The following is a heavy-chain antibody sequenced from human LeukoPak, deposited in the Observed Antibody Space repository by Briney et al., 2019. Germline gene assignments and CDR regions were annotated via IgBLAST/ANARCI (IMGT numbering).Heavy chain of an antibody. CDR2: IYYSGST. Sequence: SETLSLTCTVSGGSISSYYWSWIRQPPGKGLEWIGYIYYSGSTYYNPSLKSRVTISVDTSKNQFSLKLSSVTAADTAVYYCASSYSSSWSSPFDYWGQGTLVTVSS. V-gene: IGHV4-59*12. CDR1: GGSISSYY. J-gene: IGHJ4*02. CDR3: ASSYSSSWSSPFDY. D-gene: IGHD6-13*01.